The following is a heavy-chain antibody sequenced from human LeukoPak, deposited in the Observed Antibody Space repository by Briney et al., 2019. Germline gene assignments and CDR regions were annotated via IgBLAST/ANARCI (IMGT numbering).Heavy chain of an antibody. J-gene: IGHJ4*02. CDR1: GGSFSGYY. CDR3: ARLEDYGDYSNFDY. V-gene: IGHV4-34*01. D-gene: IGHD4-17*01. Sequence: SETLSLTCAVYGGSFSGYYWSWIRQPPGKGLEWIGEINHSGSTNYNPSLKSRVTISVDASKNQFSLKLSSVTAADTAVYYCARLEDYGDYSNFDYWGQGTLVTVSS. CDR2: INHSGST.